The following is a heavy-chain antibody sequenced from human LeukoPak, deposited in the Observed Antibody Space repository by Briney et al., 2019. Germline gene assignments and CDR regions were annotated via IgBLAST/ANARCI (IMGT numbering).Heavy chain of an antibody. CDR2: ISSSSSYI. J-gene: IGHJ5*02. CDR3: AREDYNWFDP. Sequence: GGSLRLSCAASGFTFSSYSTNWVRQAPGKGLEWVSSISSSSSYIYYADSVKGRFTISRDNAKNSPYLQMNSLRAEDTAVYYCAREDYNWFDPWGQGTLVTVSS. CDR1: GFTFSSYS. V-gene: IGHV3-21*01. D-gene: IGHD4/OR15-4a*01.